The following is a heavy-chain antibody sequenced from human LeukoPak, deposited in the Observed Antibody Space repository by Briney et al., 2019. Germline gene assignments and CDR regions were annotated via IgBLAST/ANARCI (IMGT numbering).Heavy chain of an antibody. CDR2: IRYDGSNK. D-gene: IGHD3-22*01. J-gene: IGHJ4*02. CDR3: AKSGGYYYDSSGTILFDY. Sequence: PGGSLRLSCAASGFTFSSYGMHWVRQAPGKGLEWVAFIRYDGSNKYYADSVKGRFTISRDNSKNTLYLQMNSLRAEDTAVYYCAKSGGYYYDSSGTILFDYWGQGTLVTVSS. V-gene: IGHV3-30*02. CDR1: GFTFSSYG.